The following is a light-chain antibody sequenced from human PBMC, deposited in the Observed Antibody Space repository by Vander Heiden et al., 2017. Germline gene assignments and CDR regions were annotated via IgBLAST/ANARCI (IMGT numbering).Light chain of an antibody. J-gene: IGLJ2*01. CDR3: AAWDDNLNVV. V-gene: IGLV1-44*01. CDR1: SSNIGSNT. CDR2: SNN. Sequence: QSVLTQPPSASGTPGQRVTISCSGSSSNIGSNTVNWYQHLPGTAPKLLIYSNNERPSGVPDRFSGSKSGTSASLAISGLQSEDEADYYCAAWDDNLNVVFGGGTKLTVL.